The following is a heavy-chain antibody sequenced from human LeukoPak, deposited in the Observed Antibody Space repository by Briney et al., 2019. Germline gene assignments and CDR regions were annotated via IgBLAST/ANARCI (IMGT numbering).Heavy chain of an antibody. D-gene: IGHD3-10*01. CDR3: ARDIGPPLERFGNWFDP. J-gene: IGHJ5*02. CDR1: GYTFTSYA. CDR2: INTNTGNP. V-gene: IGHV7-4-1*02. Sequence: GASVKVSCKASGYTFTSYAMNWVRQAPGQGLEWMGWINTNTGNPTYAQGFIGRFVFSLDTSVSTAYLQISSLKAEDTAVYYCARDIGPPLERFGNWFDPWGQGTLVTVSS.